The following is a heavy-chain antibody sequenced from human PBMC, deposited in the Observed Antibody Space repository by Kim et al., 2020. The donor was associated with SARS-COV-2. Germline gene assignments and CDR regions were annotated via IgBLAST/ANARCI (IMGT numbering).Heavy chain of an antibody. CDR1: GYTFTSYY. Sequence: ASVKVSCKASGYTFTSYYMHWVRQAPGQGLEWMGIINPSGGSTSYAQKFQGRVTMTRDTSTSTVYMELSSLRSEDTAVYYCARDPLVDTAMDYGMDVWGQGTTVTVSS. CDR3: ARDPLVDTAMDYGMDV. D-gene: IGHD5-18*01. J-gene: IGHJ6*02. V-gene: IGHV1-46*01. CDR2: INPSGGST.